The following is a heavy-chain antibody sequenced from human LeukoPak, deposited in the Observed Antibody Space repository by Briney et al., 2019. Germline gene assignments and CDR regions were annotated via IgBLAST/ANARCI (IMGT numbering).Heavy chain of an antibody. J-gene: IGHJ2*01. CDR2: IHLSGST. CDR1: GGSISFHY. D-gene: IGHD3-16*01. CDR3: ARGGVWYFDL. V-gene: IGHV4-59*11. Sequence: PSETLSLTCTLPGGSISFHYWSSIRQPPGKGLQWIGYIHLSGSTYYDPSLRSRVTISGDTSKNQFSLRLNSVTAADTAVYYCARGGVWYFDLWGRGTLVTVSS.